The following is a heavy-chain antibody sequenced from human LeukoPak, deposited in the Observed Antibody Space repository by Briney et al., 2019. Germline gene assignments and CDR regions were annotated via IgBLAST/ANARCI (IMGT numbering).Heavy chain of an antibody. Sequence: ASVKVSCKASGYTFTSYDINWVRQATGQGLEWMGWMNPNSGNTGYAQKFQGRVTMTRNTSISTAYMELSSLGSEDTAVYYCARGGPYCSSTSCYYYYGMDVWGQGTTVTVSS. CDR3: ARGGPYCSSTSCYYYYGMDV. J-gene: IGHJ6*02. CDR1: GYTFTSYD. D-gene: IGHD2-2*01. CDR2: MNPNSGNT. V-gene: IGHV1-8*01.